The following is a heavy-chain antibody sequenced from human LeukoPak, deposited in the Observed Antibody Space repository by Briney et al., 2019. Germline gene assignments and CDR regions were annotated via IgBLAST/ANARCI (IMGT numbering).Heavy chain of an antibody. D-gene: IGHD3-22*01. V-gene: IGHV3-30*04. CDR2: ISFDGSNK. CDR3: AREYYYDSSRYYGWFDP. CDR1: GFTFKRYA. Sequence: GGSLRLSCAASGFTFKRYAMHWVRQAPGKGLEWVAVISFDGSNKYYADSVKGRFTISRDNSKNTLYLQMNSLRAEDTAVYHCAREYYYDSSRYYGWFDPWGQGTLVTVSS. J-gene: IGHJ5*02.